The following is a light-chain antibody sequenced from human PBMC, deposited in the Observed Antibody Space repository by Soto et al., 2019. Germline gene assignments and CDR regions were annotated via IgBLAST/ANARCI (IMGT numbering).Light chain of an antibody. CDR2: DVS. Sequence: QSALTQPRSVSGSPGQSVTISCTGTSSDVGAYDYVSWYQQHPGKAPKLMLYDVSQRPSGVPDRFSGSKSGNTASLTISGLQADDEADYYCCSYAGAYSWVFGGGTKLTV. V-gene: IGLV2-11*01. CDR1: SSDVGAYDY. J-gene: IGLJ3*02. CDR3: CSYAGAYSWV.